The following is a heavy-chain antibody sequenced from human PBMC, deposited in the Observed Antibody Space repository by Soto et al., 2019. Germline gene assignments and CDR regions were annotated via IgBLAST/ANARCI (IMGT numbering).Heavy chain of an antibody. CDR1: GGTFGSCA. J-gene: IGHJ5*02. D-gene: IGHD4-17*01. Sequence: SVKVSCKASGGTFGSCAISWVRQAPGQGLEYMGWIIPNCGTANYAQKFQGRVTITWDASITTAYMELRSLRSEDTAVYFCARGVKYGAYSRWFDPWGQGTLVTVSS. CDR2: IIPNCGTA. V-gene: IGHV1-69*13. CDR3: ARGVKYGAYSRWFDP.